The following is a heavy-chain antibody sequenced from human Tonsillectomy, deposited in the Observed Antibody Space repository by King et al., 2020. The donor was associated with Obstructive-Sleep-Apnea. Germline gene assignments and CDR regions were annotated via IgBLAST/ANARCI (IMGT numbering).Heavy chain of an antibody. CDR1: GYTFTSQW. D-gene: IGHD6-13*01. V-gene: IGHV5-51*01. Sequence: QLVQSGAEVKKPGESLKISCEASGYTFTSQWIGWVRQMPGKGLEWMGVIYSGDSDTRYSPSFQGQVIISADKSINTAYLQWSSLKASDTAMCFCARQPGIATSGWNRENNWFDPWGQGTLVTVS. CDR2: IYSGDSDT. J-gene: IGHJ5*02. CDR3: ARQPGIATSGWNRENNWFDP.